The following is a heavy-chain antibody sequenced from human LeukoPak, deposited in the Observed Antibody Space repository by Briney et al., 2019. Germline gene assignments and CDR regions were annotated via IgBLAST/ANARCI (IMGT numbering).Heavy chain of an antibody. Sequence: PSETLSLTCAVYGGSFSGYYWSCVRQPPGKGLEWIGEINHSGSTNYNPSLKSRVTISVDTSKNQFSLKLSSVTAADTAVYYCARGPLRAARTNNWFDHWGQGTLVTVSS. V-gene: IGHV4-34*01. CDR2: INHSGST. D-gene: IGHD6-6*01. CDR1: GGSFSGYY. CDR3: ARGPLRAARTNNWFDH. J-gene: IGHJ5*02.